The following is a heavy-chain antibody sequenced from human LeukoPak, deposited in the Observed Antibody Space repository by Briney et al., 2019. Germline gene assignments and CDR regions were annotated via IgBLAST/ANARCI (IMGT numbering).Heavy chain of an antibody. J-gene: IGHJ4*02. CDR2: INHSGST. CDR1: GGSFSGYY. V-gene: IGHV4-34*01. D-gene: IGHD1-26*01. CDR3: ARGGGSYQRYYGY. Sequence: PSETLSLTCAVYGGSFSGYYWGWIRQPPGKGLEWIGEINHSGSTNYNPSLKSRVTISVDTSKNQFSLKLSSVTAADTAVYYCARGGGSYQRYYGYWGQGTLVTVSS.